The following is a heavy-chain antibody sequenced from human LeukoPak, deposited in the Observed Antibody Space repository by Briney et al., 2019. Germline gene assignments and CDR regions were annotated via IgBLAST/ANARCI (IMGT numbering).Heavy chain of an antibody. D-gene: IGHD6-19*01. J-gene: IGHJ6*02. Sequence: KPSETLSLTCAVYGGSFSGYYWSWIRQPPGKGLEWIGEINHSGSTNYNPPLKSRVTISVDTSKNQFSLKLSSVTAADTAVYYCAGGRLKQWLVRYADYYYGMDVWGQGTTVTVSS. CDR1: GGSFSGYY. V-gene: IGHV4-34*01. CDR2: INHSGST. CDR3: AGGRLKQWLVRYADYYYGMDV.